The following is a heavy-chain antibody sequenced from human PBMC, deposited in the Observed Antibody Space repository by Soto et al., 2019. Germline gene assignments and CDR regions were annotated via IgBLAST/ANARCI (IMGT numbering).Heavy chain of an antibody. V-gene: IGHV3-33*01. CDR3: ARVSPQYSSSWYGPEGMAV. CDR1: GFTFSSYG. Sequence: QVQLVESGGGVVQPGRSLRLSCAASGFTFSSYGMHWVRQAPGKGLEWVAVIWYDGSNKYYADSVKGRFTISRDNSKNTLYPQMNSLRAEDTAVYYCARVSPQYSSSWYGPEGMAVWGQGTTVTVSS. J-gene: IGHJ6*02. CDR2: IWYDGSNK. D-gene: IGHD6-13*01.